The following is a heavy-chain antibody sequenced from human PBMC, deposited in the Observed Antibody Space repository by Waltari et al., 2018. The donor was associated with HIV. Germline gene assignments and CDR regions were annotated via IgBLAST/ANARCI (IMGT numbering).Heavy chain of an antibody. Sequence: QVQLVQSGAEVKKPGASVKVSCKASGYTFISYYMHWVRQAPGQGLEWMGIIKPSVNSTSYVQKCQGRLTMTRDTSTSTVYMELSSLRSEDTAVYYCARAPCSGGSCRLFDYWGQGTLVTVSS. D-gene: IGHD2-15*01. V-gene: IGHV1-46*01. CDR1: GYTFISYY. CDR2: IKPSVNST. CDR3: ARAPCSGGSCRLFDY. J-gene: IGHJ4*02.